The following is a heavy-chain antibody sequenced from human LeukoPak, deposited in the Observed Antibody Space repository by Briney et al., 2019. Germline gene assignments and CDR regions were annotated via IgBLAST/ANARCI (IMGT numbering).Heavy chain of an antibody. J-gene: IGHJ4*02. CDR2: ISSSSSYI. CDR1: GFTFSSYG. D-gene: IGHD3-16*01. V-gene: IGHV3-21*01. Sequence: PGGSLRLSCAASGFTFSSYGMSWVRQAPGKGLEWVSSISSSSSYIYYADSVKGRFTISRDNAKNSLYLQMNSLRAEDTAVYYCARGLDRVGQFGPSRWGQGTLVTVSS. CDR3: ARGLDRVGQFGPSR.